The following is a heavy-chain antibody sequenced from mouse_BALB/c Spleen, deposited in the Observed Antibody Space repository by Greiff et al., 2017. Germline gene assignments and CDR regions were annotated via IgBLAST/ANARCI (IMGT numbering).Heavy chain of an antibody. CDR1: GYSITSDYA. J-gene: IGHJ1*01. CDR3: ARRHYYGNFYWYFDV. CDR2: ISYSGST. V-gene: IGHV3-2*02. Sequence: EVQRVESGPGLVKPSQSLSLTCTVTGYSITSDYAWNWIRQFPGNKLEWMGYISYSGSTSYNPSLKSRISITRDTSKNQFFLQLNSVTTEDTATYYCARRHYYGNFYWYFDVWGAGTTVTVSS. D-gene: IGHD2-1*01.